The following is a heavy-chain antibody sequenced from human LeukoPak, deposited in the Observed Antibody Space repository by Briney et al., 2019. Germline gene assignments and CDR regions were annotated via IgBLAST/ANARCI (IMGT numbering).Heavy chain of an antibody. Sequence: PGGSLRLSCAASGFTFSSYGMHWVRQAPGKGLEWVAVISYDGSNKYYADSVKGRFTISRDNSKNTLYLQMNSLRAEDTAVYYCAKELWFGEPRAFDIWGQGTMVTVSS. CDR1: GFTFSSYG. CDR2: ISYDGSNK. V-gene: IGHV3-30*18. J-gene: IGHJ3*02. CDR3: AKELWFGEPRAFDI. D-gene: IGHD3-10*01.